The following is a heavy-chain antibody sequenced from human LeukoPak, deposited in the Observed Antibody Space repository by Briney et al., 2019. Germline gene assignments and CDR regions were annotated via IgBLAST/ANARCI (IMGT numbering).Heavy chain of an antibody. Sequence: SEILSLTCTVSGGSISSYYWSWIRQPPGKGLEWIGYIYYSGSTNYNPSLKSRVTISVDTSKNQFSLKLSSVTAADTAVYYCARHVTMIVVALDYWGQGTLVTVSS. D-gene: IGHD3-22*01. CDR3: ARHVTMIVVALDY. J-gene: IGHJ4*02. V-gene: IGHV4-59*08. CDR1: GGSISSYY. CDR2: IYYSGST.